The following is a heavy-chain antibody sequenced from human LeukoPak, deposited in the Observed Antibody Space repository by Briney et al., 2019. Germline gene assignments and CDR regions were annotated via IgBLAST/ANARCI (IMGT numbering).Heavy chain of an antibody. J-gene: IGHJ4*02. Sequence: GRSLRLSCAASGFTFSSYGMHWVRQAPGKGLEWVAVISYDGSNKYYADSVKGRFTISRDNSKNTLYLQMNSLRAEDTVVYYCARSLPLGELSLGPLDYWGQGTLVTVSS. CDR2: ISYDGSNK. CDR1: GFTFSSYG. V-gene: IGHV3-30*03. CDR3: ARSLPLGELSLGPLDY. D-gene: IGHD3-16*02.